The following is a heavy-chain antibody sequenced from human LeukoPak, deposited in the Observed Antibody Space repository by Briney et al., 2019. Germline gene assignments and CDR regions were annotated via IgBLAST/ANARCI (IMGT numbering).Heavy chain of an antibody. J-gene: IGHJ4*02. CDR2: FYYTGST. Sequence: PSETLSLTCSVSGDSVSSSTYYWDWIRQPPGKGLDWIGSFYYTGSTNYNPSLRSRVTISLDTSKNQISLRLSSVTAADTAVYYCARGGNALDYWGQGTLVTVSS. V-gene: IGHV4-61*01. CDR1: GDSVSSSTYY. D-gene: IGHD4-23*01. CDR3: ARGGNALDY.